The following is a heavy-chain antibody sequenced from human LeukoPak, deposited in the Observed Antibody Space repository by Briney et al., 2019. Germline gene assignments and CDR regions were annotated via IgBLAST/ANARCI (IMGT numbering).Heavy chain of an antibody. D-gene: IGHD2/OR15-2a*01. V-gene: IGHV4-59*01. CDR3: ARDGLLNRWFDP. CDR1: GGSISSYY. Sequence: SETLSLTCTVSGGSISSYYWAWIRQPPGKGLEWIGYFYYSGSTKYNPSLKSRVTISVDTSNNQFSLKLNSVTAADMAVYYCARDGLLNRWFDPWGQGTLVTVSS. CDR2: FYYSGST. J-gene: IGHJ5*02.